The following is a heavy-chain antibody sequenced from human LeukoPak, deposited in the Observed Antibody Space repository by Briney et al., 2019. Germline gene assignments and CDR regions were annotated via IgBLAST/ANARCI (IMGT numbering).Heavy chain of an antibody. Sequence: PSETLSLTCAVSGGSISSNNYYWGWIRQPPGKGLEWIGSMYYSGSTYYNPSLKSRVTISVDTSKNQFSLRLSSVTAADTAVYYCARRGALAPRGGFDYWGQGTLVTVSS. CDR3: ARRGALAPRGGFDY. CDR2: MYYSGST. CDR1: GGSISSNNYY. J-gene: IGHJ4*02. D-gene: IGHD2-15*01. V-gene: IGHV4-39*07.